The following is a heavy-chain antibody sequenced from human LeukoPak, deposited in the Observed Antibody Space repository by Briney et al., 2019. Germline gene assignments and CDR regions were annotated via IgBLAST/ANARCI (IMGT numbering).Heavy chain of an antibody. CDR3: ASKLYCGGDCYPRYGMDV. CDR1: GGSISSSNW. CDR2: IYHSGST. D-gene: IGHD2-21*02. J-gene: IGHJ6*02. V-gene: IGHV4-4*02. Sequence: SGTLSLTCAVSGGSISSSNWWSWVRQPPGKGLEWIGEIYHSGSTNYNPSLKSRVTISVDKSKNQFSLKLSSVTAADTAVYYCASKLYCGGDCYPRYGMDVWGQGTTVTVSS.